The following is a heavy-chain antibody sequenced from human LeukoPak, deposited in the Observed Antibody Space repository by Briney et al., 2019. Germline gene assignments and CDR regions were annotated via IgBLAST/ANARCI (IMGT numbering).Heavy chain of an antibody. CDR1: CGPVSSSSYY. D-gene: IGHD2-2*01. V-gene: IGHV4-39*01. CDR3: ARHEPRSCTNCFYGMDV. J-gene: IGHJ6*02. CDR2: IYYNGST. Sequence: SETPSLTCTVPCGPVSSSSYYWGWIRQSPGKGLEGVGTIYYNGSTNYNPSLKSRVSISVYTSKSQFSLKLSSVTAADTAVYYCARHEPRSCTNCFYGMDVWGQGTTVTVSS.